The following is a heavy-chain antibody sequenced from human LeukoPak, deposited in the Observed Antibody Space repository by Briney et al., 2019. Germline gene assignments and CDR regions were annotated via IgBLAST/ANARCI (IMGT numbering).Heavy chain of an antibody. CDR1: GGSISSYY. V-gene: IGHV4-59*08. CDR3: ARLTVSGSLDY. Sequence: PSETLSLTCTVSGGSISSYYWSWIRQPPGKGLEWIGYIYYSGSTNYNPSLKSRVTISVDTSKNQFSLKLSSVTAADTAVYYCARLTVSGSLDYWGQGTLVTVSS. J-gene: IGHJ4*02. CDR2: IYYSGST. D-gene: IGHD1-26*01.